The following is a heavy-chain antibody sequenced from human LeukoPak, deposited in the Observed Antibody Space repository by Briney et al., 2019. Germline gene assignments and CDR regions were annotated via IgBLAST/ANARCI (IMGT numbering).Heavy chain of an antibody. Sequence: GGSLRLSCAASGFTFSSYTMNWVRQAPGKGLEWVSYISSSSTIYYADSVKGRFTISRDNAKNSLYLQMNSLRAEDTAVYYCARAVVGATNYWGQGTLVTVSS. V-gene: IGHV3-48*01. CDR3: ARAVVGATNY. J-gene: IGHJ4*02. D-gene: IGHD1-26*01. CDR1: GFTFSSYT. CDR2: ISSSSTI.